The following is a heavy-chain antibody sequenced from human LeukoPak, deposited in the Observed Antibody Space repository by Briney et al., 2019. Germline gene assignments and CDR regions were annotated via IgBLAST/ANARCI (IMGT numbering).Heavy chain of an antibody. CDR2: IYPGDSDT. Sequence: GESLKISCKGSGYSFTSYWIGWVRQMPGKGLEWMGIIYPGDSDTRYSPSFQGQATISADKSISTAYLQWSSLKASDTAMYYCARGPLRANYYGSGSYYGWFDPWGQGTLVTVSS. CDR3: ARGPLRANYYGSGSYYGWFDP. J-gene: IGHJ5*02. D-gene: IGHD3-10*01. CDR1: GYSFTSYW. V-gene: IGHV5-51*01.